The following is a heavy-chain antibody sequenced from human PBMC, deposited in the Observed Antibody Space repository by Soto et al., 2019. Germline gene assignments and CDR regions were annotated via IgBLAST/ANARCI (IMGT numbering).Heavy chain of an antibody. D-gene: IGHD2-8*01. J-gene: IGHJ4*02. CDR1: GGSFSGYY. Sequence: LETLSLTCAVYGGSFSGYYWSWIRQPPGKGLEWIGEINHSGSTNYNPSLKSRVTISVDTSKNQFSLSLSSVTAADTAVYYCARDRGFCADGICYEENYFFDYWGQGALVTVSS. CDR2: INHSGST. V-gene: IGHV4-34*01. CDR3: ARDRGFCADGICYEENYFFDY.